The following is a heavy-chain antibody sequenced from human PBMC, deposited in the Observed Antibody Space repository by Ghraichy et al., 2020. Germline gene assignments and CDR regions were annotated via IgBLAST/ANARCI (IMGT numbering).Heavy chain of an antibody. CDR2: IYIDGNT. CDR1: GFSVSSAY. V-gene: IGHV3-66*01. CDR3: ARDFCGDERCLAEGFMDV. D-gene: IGHD2-21*01. J-gene: IGHJ6*02. Sequence: LSLTCAASGFSVSSAYMNWVRQAPGKGLEWLSVIYIDGNTYYADSVKGRFTISRDNSKNILYLQMTNLRADDTAVYYCARDFCGDERCLAEGFMDVWGQGTSVTVSS.